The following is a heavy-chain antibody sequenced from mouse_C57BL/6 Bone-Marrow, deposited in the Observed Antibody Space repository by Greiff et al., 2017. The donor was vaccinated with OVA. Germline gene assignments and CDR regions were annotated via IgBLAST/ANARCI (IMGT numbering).Heavy chain of an antibody. CDR3: ARNFFIGTTVVAGVY. D-gene: IGHD1-1*01. J-gene: IGHJ2*01. Sequence: QVHVKQPGAELVKPGASVKLSCKASGYTFTSYWMHWVKQRPGQGLEWIGMIHPNSGSTNYNEKFKSKATLTVDKSSSTAYMQLSSLTSEDSAVYYCARNFFIGTTVVAGVYWGQGTTLTVSS. CDR2: IHPNSGST. V-gene: IGHV1-64*01. CDR1: GYTFTSYW.